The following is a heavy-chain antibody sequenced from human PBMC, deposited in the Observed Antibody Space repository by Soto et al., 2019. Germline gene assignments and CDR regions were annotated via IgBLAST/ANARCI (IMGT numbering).Heavy chain of an antibody. D-gene: IGHD2-15*01. Sequence: QITLKESGPTLVKPTQTLTRTCTFPGFSLSTRGVGVAWILQPPEKALEWLALIYWDDDKRYRPSLESRLTITKDTSKNQVVLTMTNMDSVDTATYYCAYLPCSGGSCYWFSFSGMDVWGQGTTVTVSS. V-gene: IGHV2-5*02. J-gene: IGHJ6*02. CDR2: IYWDDDK. CDR3: AYLPCSGGSCYWFSFSGMDV. CDR1: GFSLSTRGVG.